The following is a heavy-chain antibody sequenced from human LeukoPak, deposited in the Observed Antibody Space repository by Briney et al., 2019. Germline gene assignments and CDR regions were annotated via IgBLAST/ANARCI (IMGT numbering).Heavy chain of an antibody. V-gene: IGHV4-39*07. CDR3: ARTPIIVVVTAIGNYFDY. D-gene: IGHD2-21*02. J-gene: IGHJ4*02. CDR1: GGSISSSSYY. Sequence: SETLSLTCTVSGGSISSSSYYWSWIRQPPGKGLEWIGEINHSGSTNYNPSLKSRVTISVDTSKNQFSLKLSSVTAADTAVYYCARTPIIVVVTAIGNYFDYWGQGTLVTVSS. CDR2: INHSGST.